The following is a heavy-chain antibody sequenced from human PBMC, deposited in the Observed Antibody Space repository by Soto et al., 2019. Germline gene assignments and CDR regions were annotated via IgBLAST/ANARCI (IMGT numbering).Heavy chain of an antibody. Sequence: GGSLRLSCTASGFTFGDYAMSWFRQAPGKGLEWVGFIRSKAYGGTTEYAASVKGRFTISRDDSKSIAYLQMNSLKTEDTAVYYCTRDIRGVKVYYGSGSSTYGMDVWGQGTTVTVSS. D-gene: IGHD3-10*01. CDR3: TRDIRGVKVYYGSGSSTYGMDV. J-gene: IGHJ6*02. CDR2: IRSKAYGGTT. V-gene: IGHV3-49*03. CDR1: GFTFGDYA.